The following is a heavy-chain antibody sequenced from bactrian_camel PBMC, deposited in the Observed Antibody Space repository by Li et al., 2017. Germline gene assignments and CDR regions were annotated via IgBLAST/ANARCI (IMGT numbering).Heavy chain of an antibody. CDR2: ISSDGRT. D-gene: IGHD1*01. CDR3: AADFPTLSGYCFQSPNY. V-gene: IGHV3S53*01. Sequence: HVQLVESGGGSVEAGGSLSLFCSAPEYSARLCRMGWYRQAPGKERELVSTISSDGRTSYADSVKGRFTISQNYAARIFYLQMNSLKLEDTAVYYCAADFPTLSGYCFQSPNYWGQGTQVTVS. J-gene: IGHJ4*01. CDR1: EYSARLCR.